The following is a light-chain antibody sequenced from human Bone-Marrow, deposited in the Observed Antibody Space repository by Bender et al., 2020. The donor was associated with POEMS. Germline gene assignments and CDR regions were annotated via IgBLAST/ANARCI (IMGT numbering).Light chain of an antibody. CDR3: CSYAGTRDTV. Sequence: SYGLTQPPSVSVSPGHTANITCSGDQLGDQYASWYQLKPGQSPVLVIYEDNKRPSGIPERFSGSNSVNIANLTISGTQALNEADYCCCSYAGTRDTVFGGRTRLNVL. J-gene: IGLJ3*02. CDR1: QLGDQY. V-gene: IGLV3-1*01. CDR2: EDN.